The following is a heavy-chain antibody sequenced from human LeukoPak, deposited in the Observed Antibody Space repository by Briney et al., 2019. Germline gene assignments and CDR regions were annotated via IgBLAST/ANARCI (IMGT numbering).Heavy chain of an antibody. J-gene: IGHJ5*02. CDR1: GYTFTSYG. CDR3: ARIWFGEFNWFDP. CDR2: ISAYNGNT. Sequence: ASVKVSCKASGYTFTSYGISWVRQAPGQGLEWMGWISAYNGNTNYAQKFQGRVTMTRDTSISTAYMELSRLRSDDTAVYYCARIWFGEFNWFDPWGQGTLVTVSS. V-gene: IGHV1-18*01. D-gene: IGHD3-10*01.